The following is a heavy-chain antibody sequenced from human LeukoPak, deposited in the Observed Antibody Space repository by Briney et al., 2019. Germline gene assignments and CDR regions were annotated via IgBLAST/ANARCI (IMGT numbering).Heavy chain of an antibody. CDR1: GFAFSNYA. CDR3: AKAVRSMVTGGGYFDS. D-gene: IGHD3-10*01. CDR2: LSGGGDSR. J-gene: IGHJ4*02. V-gene: IGHV3-23*01. Sequence: GGSLRLSCAASGFAFSNYAMSWVRQAPGKGLEWVSSLSGGGDSRYYADSVMGRFTISRENSKNTLYLQMNSLRAEDTAVYYCAKAVRSMVTGGGYFDSWGQGTLVTVSS.